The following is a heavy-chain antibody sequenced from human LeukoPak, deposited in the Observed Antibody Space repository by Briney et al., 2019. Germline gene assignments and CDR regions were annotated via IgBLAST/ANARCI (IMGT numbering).Heavy chain of an antibody. V-gene: IGHV3-43D*03. J-gene: IGHJ2*01. Sequence: PGGSLRLSCAASGFTFDDYAMHWVRQPPGKGLEWVSLIHWDGGSAYYADSVKGRFSISRDNSKNTLYLQMNSLRAEDTAVYYCARPGNGPKGRWYFDLWGRGTLVTVSS. CDR2: IHWDGGSA. CDR3: ARPGNGPKGRWYFDL. CDR1: GFTFDDYA. D-gene: IGHD2-8*01.